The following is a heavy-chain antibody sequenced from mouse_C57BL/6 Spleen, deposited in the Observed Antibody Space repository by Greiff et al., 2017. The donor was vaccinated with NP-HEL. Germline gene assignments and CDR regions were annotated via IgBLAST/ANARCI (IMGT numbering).Heavy chain of an antibody. CDR3: AREPFWFAY. V-gene: IGHV1-82*01. CDR1: GYAFSSSW. D-gene: IGHD6-1*01. Sequence: QVQLQQSGPELVKPGASVKISCKASGYAFSSSWMNWVKQRPGQGLEWIGRIYPGDGDTNYNGKFKGKATLTADKSSSTAYMQLSSLTSEDSAVYFCAREPFWFAYWGQGTLVTVSA. CDR2: IYPGDGDT. J-gene: IGHJ3*01.